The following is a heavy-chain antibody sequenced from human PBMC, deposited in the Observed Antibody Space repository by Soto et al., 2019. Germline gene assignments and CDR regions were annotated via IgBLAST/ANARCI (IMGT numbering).Heavy chain of an antibody. CDR2: TNRDGSQA. CDR3: VTDAQNSEWLTLGY. V-gene: IGHV3-7*01. D-gene: IGHD3-9*01. CDR1: GFTFRNYW. Sequence: GGSLRLSCAASGFTFRNYWMSWVRQEAGRGLEWVANTNRDGSQAYYVDSVKGRFTISRDNAKNSIYLQMDSLRADDTAVYYCVTDAQNSEWLTLGYWGQGTLVTVSS. J-gene: IGHJ4*02.